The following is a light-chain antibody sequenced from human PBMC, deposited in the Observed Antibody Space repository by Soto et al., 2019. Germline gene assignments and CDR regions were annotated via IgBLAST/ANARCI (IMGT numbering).Light chain of an antibody. CDR3: QQSYGTPGT. V-gene: IGKV1-39*01. CDR2: ATF. J-gene: IGKJ5*01. Sequence: DIQMTQSPSSLSASVGDRVTITCRASEDIRSDLGWYQQRPGIAPKRLIYATFTLQSGVPSRFSGSGSETDFTLTINILQPEDFATYYCQQSYGTPGTFGQGTRLEIK. CDR1: EDIRSD.